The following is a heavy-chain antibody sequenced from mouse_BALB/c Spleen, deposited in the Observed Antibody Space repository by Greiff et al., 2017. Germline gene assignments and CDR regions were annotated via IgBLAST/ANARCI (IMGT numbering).Heavy chain of an antibody. D-gene: IGHD3-3*01. Sequence: QVQLKESGAELARPGASVKLSCKASGYTFTSYWMQWVKQRPGQGLEWIGAIYPGDGDTRYTQKFKGKATLTADKSSSTAYMQLSSLASEDSAVYYCARSGAGPYWYFDVWGAGTTVTVSS. CDR2: IYPGDGDT. J-gene: IGHJ1*01. CDR3: ARSGAGPYWYFDV. V-gene: IGHV1-87*01. CDR1: GYTFTSYW.